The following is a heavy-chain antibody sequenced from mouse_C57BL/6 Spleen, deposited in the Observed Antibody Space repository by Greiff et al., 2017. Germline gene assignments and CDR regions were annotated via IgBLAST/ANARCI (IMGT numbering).Heavy chain of an antibody. V-gene: IGHV1-55*01. Sequence: QVQLQQPGAELVKPGASVKMSCKASGYTFTSYWITWVKQRPGQGLEGIGDISPSSGSTNYNEKVKSKATLTVDTSSSTAYMQLSSRTSEDSAVYYCARGVYDGYYDAMDYWGQGTSVTVSS. CDR1: GYTFTSYW. CDR3: ARGVYDGYYDAMDY. J-gene: IGHJ4*01. CDR2: ISPSSGST. D-gene: IGHD2-3*01.